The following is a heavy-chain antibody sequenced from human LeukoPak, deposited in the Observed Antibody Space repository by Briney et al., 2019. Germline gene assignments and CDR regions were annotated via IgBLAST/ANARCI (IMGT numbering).Heavy chain of an antibody. J-gene: IGHJ4*02. V-gene: IGHV3-74*01. CDR1: GFTFSSYW. CDR3: ASATEVWFGELWPPDY. D-gene: IGHD3-10*01. CDR2: INSDGSST. Sequence: PGGSLRRSCAASGFTFSSYWMHWVRQAPGKGLVWVSRINSDGSSTSYADSVKGRFTISRDNAKNTLYLQMNSLRAEDTAVYYCASATEVWFGELWPPDYWGQGTLVTVSS.